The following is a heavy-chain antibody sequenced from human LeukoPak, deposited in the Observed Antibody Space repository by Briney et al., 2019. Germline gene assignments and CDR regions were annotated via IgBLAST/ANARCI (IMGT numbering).Heavy chain of an antibody. J-gene: IGHJ3*02. CDR3: AREVGATSAFDI. CDR2: ISLSSRYI. Sequence: GGSLRLSCAASGFTFNSYSMNWVRQAPGKGLEWVSSISLSSRYIFYADSVKGRFTISRDSAKNSLYLQMNSLRAEDTAVYYCAREVGATSAFDIWGQGTMVTVSS. D-gene: IGHD1-26*01. CDR1: GFTFNSYS. V-gene: IGHV3-21*01.